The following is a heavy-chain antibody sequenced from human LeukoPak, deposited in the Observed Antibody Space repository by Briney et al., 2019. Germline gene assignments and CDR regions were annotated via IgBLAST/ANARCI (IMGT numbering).Heavy chain of an antibody. Sequence: SETLSLTCTVSGGSISSYYWSWIRQPPGKGLEWIGYIYYSGSTNYNPSLKSRVTISVDTSKNQFSLKLSSVTAADTAVYYCASGLAAAGTSYFDYWSQGTLVTVSS. CDR1: GGSISSYY. CDR3: ASGLAAAGTSYFDY. V-gene: IGHV4-59*01. D-gene: IGHD6-13*01. CDR2: IYYSGST. J-gene: IGHJ4*02.